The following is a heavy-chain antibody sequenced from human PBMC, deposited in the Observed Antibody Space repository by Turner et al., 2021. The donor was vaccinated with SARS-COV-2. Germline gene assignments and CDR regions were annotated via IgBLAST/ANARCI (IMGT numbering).Heavy chain of an antibody. CDR3: ATAPPYCTNGVCPNWFDP. D-gene: IGHD2-8*01. CDR2: FDPEDGET. J-gene: IGHJ5*02. CDR1: GYTLIELS. V-gene: IGHV1-24*01. Sequence: QVQLVQSGAEVKKPGASVKVSCQVSGYTLIELSMHWVRQAPGKGLEWRGGFDPEDGETIYAQKFQGRVTMTEDTSTDTAYMELSSLRSEDTAVYYCATAPPYCTNGVCPNWFDPWGQGTLVTVSS.